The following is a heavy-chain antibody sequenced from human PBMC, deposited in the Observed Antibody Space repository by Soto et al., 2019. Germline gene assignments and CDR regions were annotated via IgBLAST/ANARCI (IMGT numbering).Heavy chain of an antibody. CDR1: GFTFTSSA. J-gene: IGHJ6*02. CDR2: IVVGSGNT. CDR3: AAGVVVIGWGMDV. D-gene: IGHD3-22*01. V-gene: IGHV1-58*01. Sequence: SVKVSCKASGFTFTSSAVQWVRQARGQRLEWIGWIVVGSGNTNYAQKFQERVTITRDMSTSTAYMELSSLRSEDTAVYYCAAGVVVIGWGMDVWGQGTTVTVSS.